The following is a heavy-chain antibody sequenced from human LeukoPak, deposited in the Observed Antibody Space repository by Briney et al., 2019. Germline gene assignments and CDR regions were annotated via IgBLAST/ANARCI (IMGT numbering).Heavy chain of an antibody. Sequence: SQTLSLTCAVSGGSISSGGYSWSRIRQPPGKGLEWIGYIYHSGSTYYSPSLKSRLTVSVDTSKNQASLRLKSVTATDTAVYYCARAYFGVLVKRSPPYYYYMDVWGKGTSVTVSS. CDR2: IYHSGST. CDR3: ARAYFGVLVKRSPPYYYYMDV. D-gene: IGHD3-3*01. V-gene: IGHV4-30-2*01. CDR1: GGSISSGGYS. J-gene: IGHJ6*03.